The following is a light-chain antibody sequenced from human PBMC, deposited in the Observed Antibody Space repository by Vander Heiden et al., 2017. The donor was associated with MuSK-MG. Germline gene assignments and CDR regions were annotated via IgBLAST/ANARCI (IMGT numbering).Light chain of an antibody. CDR3: QQYDSPPLT. CDR2: GAS. V-gene: IGKV3-20*01. J-gene: IGKJ4*01. Sequence: EIVLTQSPGTLSLSPGETATLSCRARQTVGNSFLAWYQPKPGQSPRLLSHGASNRASGIPDRFSGSGSGTDFTLTISRLEPEDFAVYYCQQYDSPPLTFGGGTKVEI. CDR1: QTVGNSF.